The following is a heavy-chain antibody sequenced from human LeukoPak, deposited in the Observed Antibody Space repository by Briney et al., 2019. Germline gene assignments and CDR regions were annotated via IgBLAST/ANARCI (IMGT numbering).Heavy chain of an antibody. CDR1: GGSISSVGYY. Sequence: SETLSLTCTVSGGSISSVGYYWSWIRQHPGEGLGWIVDVYNSGSTYYNPSLKSRVTISVDTSRNQLSLTLSSVNAGDTAVSSCERTNTVVESNFDYWGQGQLVTVSS. D-gene: IGHD4-11*01. CDR3: ERTNTVVESNFDY. J-gene: IGHJ4*02. V-gene: IGHV4-31*03. CDR2: VYNSGST.